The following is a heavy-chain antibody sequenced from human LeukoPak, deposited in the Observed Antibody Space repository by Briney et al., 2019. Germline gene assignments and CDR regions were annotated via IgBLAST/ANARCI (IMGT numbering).Heavy chain of an antibody. V-gene: IGHV2-5*02. CDR1: GFSLTSGGEG. CDR2: IYWDDDK. Sequence: SGPTLVKPTQTLTLTCSFSGFSLTSGGEGVAWIRQPPGKAPEWLALIYWDDDKRFRPSIQNSLTVSKDTSKNQVVLSKTKMDPLDTGTYYCAHTRHGATPTRLDFWGQGILVVVS. D-gene: IGHD4/OR15-4a*01. J-gene: IGHJ4*02. CDR3: AHTRHGATPTRLDF.